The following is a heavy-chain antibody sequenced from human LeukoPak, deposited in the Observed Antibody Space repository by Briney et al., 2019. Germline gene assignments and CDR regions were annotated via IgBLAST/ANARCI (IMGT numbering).Heavy chain of an antibody. Sequence: KPSETLSLTCTVSGGSISSYYWSWIRQPPGKGLEWIGYIYYSGSTNYNPSLKSRVTMSVDTSKNQFSLKLSSVTAADTAVYYCARHGTISSESYFDYWGQGALVTVSS. J-gene: IGHJ4*02. V-gene: IGHV4-59*01. CDR2: IYYSGST. D-gene: IGHD1-14*01. CDR1: GGSISSYY. CDR3: ARHGTISSESYFDY.